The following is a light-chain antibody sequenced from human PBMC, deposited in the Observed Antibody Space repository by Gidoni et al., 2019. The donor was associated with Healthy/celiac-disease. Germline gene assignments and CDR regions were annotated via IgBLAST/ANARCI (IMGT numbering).Light chain of an antibody. Sequence: SSELTQDPAVSVALGQTVRITCQGDSLRSYYASWYQQKPGQAPVLVIYGKNNRPSGIPDRFSGYSSGNTASLTITGAQAEDEADYYCNSRDSSGNHQGHVVFGGGTKLTVL. CDR2: GKN. CDR1: SLRSYY. CDR3: NSRDSSGNHQGHVV. V-gene: IGLV3-19*01. J-gene: IGLJ2*01.